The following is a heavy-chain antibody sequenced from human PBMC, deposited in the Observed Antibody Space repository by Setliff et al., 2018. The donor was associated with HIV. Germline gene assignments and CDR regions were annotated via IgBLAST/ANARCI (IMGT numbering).Heavy chain of an antibody. J-gene: IGHJ5*02. V-gene: IGHV5-51*01. CDR2: IHPGDSET. CDR1: GYSFTSYW. CDR3: ARRHRIGSTNGLFDT. D-gene: IGHD2-2*01. Sequence: PGESLKISCKGFGYSFTSYWIGWVRQMPGKGLEWMGIIHPGDSETRYSPSFQGQVTISADKSISTAYLQWSGLRASDTAMYYCARRHRIGSTNGLFDTWGQGTLVTVSS.